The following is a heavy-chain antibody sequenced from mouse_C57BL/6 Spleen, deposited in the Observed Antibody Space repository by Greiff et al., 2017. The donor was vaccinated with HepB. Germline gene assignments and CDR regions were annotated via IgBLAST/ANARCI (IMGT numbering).Heavy chain of an antibody. Sequence: EVQLQQSGPGLVKPSQSLSLTCSVTGYSITSGYYWNWIRQFPGNKLEWIGYISYDGSNNYNPSLKNRISITRDTSKNQFFLKLNSVTTEDTATYYCARYSNWYFDVWGTGTTVTVSS. CDR3: ARYSNWYFDV. V-gene: IGHV3-6*01. J-gene: IGHJ1*03. D-gene: IGHD2-5*01. CDR1: GYSITSGYY. CDR2: ISYDGSN.